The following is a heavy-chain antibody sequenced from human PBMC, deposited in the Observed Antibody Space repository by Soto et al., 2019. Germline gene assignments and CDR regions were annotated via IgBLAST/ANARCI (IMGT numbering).Heavy chain of an antibody. CDR1: GGPIRDYF. CDR2: IYYSGRT. J-gene: IGHJ4*02. D-gene: IGHD4-17*01. CDR3: ARVGGDDFGDSGGFDY. Sequence: SETLSLTCTVSGGPIRDYFWTWIRQPPGKGLEWIGYIYYSGRTNYNPSLKSRVSISVDTSKNHFSLQLRSVTAADTAVYYCARVGGDDFGDSGGFDYWGRGTLVTVSS. V-gene: IGHV4-59*01.